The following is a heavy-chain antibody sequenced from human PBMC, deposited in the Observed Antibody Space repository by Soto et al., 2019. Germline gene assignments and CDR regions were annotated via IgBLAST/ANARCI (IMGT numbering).Heavy chain of an antibody. CDR3: ARDIWSGNYKWFDS. D-gene: IGHD3-3*01. Sequence: GGSLRLSCAASTLTVSLYGIQWVRQAPGKGLDWVAFISNDGGTQYYADSVKGRFSISRGNSMNTVDLHMNSLRAEDTAIYYCARDIWSGNYKWFDSWGQGTLVTVSS. J-gene: IGHJ5*01. CDR2: ISNDGGTQ. CDR1: TLTVSLYG. V-gene: IGHV3-30*03.